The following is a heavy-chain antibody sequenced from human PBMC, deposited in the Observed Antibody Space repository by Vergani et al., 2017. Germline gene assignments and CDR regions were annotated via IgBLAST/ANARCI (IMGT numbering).Heavy chain of an antibody. CDR2: LSPNSGGT. J-gene: IGHJ4*02. D-gene: IGHD3-10*01. CDR3: ARKGYGSGNYYFDS. CDR1: GYRFTDYY. Sequence: QVQLVQSWAELKKPGASVKVSCKASGYRFTDYYLHWVRQAPGQGLEWMGWLSPNSGGTNFAQTFQGRVTMTRDTSIATAYMELRRLRSDDTAVYFCARKGYGSGNYYFDSWGQGTLVTVSS. V-gene: IGHV1-2*02.